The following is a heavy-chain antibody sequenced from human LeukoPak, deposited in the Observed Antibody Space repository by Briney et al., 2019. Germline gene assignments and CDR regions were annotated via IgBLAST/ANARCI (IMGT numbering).Heavy chain of an antibody. CDR1: GYTFTSYY. CDR2: INPSGGST. CDR3: ARAPRYYDSSGYTPTFDY. J-gene: IGHJ4*02. D-gene: IGHD3-22*01. Sequence: ASVKVSCKASGYTFTSYYMHWVRQPPGQGLEWMGIINPSGGSTSYAQKFQGRVTMTRDTSTSTVYMELSRLRSEDTAVYYCARAPRYYDSSGYTPTFDYWGQGTLVTVSS. V-gene: IGHV1-46*03.